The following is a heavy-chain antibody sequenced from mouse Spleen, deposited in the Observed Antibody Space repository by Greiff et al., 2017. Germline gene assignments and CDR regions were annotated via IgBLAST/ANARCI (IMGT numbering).Heavy chain of an antibody. CDR1: GYTFTDYY. Sequence: EVQLQQSGPELVKPGASVKISCKASGYTFTDYYMNWVKQSHGKSLEWIGDINPNNGGTSYNQKFKGKATLTVDKSSSTAYMELRSLTSEDSAVYYCARQIYYGSRWYAMDDWGQGTSVTVSS. CDR2: INPNNGGT. CDR3: ARQIYYGSRWYAMDD. D-gene: IGHD2-1*01. J-gene: IGHJ4*01. V-gene: IGHV1-26*01.